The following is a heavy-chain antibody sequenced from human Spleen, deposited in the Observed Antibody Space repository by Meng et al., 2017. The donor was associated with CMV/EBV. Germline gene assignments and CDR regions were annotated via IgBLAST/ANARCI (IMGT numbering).Heavy chain of an antibody. D-gene: IGHD3-22*01. CDR1: GFTFNTYT. J-gene: IGHJ3*02. CDR2: ISGTGSYI. V-gene: IGHV3-21*01. CDR3: ARDPRDSSGYSSPYTFDI. Sequence: GESLKISCAASGFTFNTYTMNWVRQAPGKGLEWVSSISGTGSYIYYADSVKGRFTISRDNAKNSLYLQMNSLRAEDTAVYYCARDPRDSSGYSSPYTFDIWGQGTMVTVSS.